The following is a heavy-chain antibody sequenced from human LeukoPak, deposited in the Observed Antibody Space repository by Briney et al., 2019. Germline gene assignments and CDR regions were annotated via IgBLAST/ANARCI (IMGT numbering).Heavy chain of an antibody. CDR3: GKAASSGLDF. J-gene: IGHJ4*02. Sequence: GGSLRLSCAASGFTFSTYAMHWVRQAPGKGLEWVAFIRYDGTNKHYGDSVKGRFTISRDNSKNTLYLQMNSLRAEDTAVYYCGKAASSGLDFWGQGTLVTVSS. CDR1: GFTFSTYA. V-gene: IGHV3-30*02. CDR2: IRYDGTNK.